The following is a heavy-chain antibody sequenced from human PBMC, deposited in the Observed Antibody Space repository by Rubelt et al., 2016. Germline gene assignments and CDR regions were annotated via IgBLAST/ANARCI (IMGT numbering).Heavy chain of an antibody. CDR1: GGTFSSYA. D-gene: IGHD3-3*01. Sequence: QVQLVQSGAEVKKPGSSVKVSCKASGGTFSSYAISWVRQAPGQGLEWMGGIIPIFGTANYAQKFQGRVTITADESTSTAYMELRSLRSEDTAVYYCEGDFLEWSDAFDIWGQGTMVTVSS. CDR3: EGDFLEWSDAFDI. V-gene: IGHV1-69*01. J-gene: IGHJ3*02. CDR2: IIPIFGTA.